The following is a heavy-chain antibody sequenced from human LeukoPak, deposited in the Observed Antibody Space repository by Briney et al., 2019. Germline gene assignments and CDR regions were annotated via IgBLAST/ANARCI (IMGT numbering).Heavy chain of an antibody. Sequence: PGGSLRLSCAASGFTFSSYAMHWVRQAPGKGLEWVAVISYDGSNKYYADSVKGRFTISRDNSKNTLYLQMNSLRAEDTAVYYCARDKGSDGGKYYYYYMDVWGKGTTVTVSS. CDR1: GFTFSSYA. CDR3: ARDKGSDGGKYYYYYMDV. J-gene: IGHJ6*03. D-gene: IGHD4-23*01. V-gene: IGHV3-30*04. CDR2: ISYDGSNK.